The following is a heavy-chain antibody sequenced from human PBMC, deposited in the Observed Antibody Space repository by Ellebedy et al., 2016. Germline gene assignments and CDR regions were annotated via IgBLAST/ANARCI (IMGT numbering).Heavy chain of an antibody. J-gene: IGHJ3*02. V-gene: IGHV3-23*01. CDR1: GFTFSSYA. Sequence: GGSLRLXXAASGFTFSSYAMSWVRQAPGKGLEWVSAISGSGGSTYYADSVKGRFTISRDNSKNTLYLQMNSLRAEDTAVYYCATRFKIVVVPAAIGAFDIWGQGTMVTVSS. CDR3: ATRFKIVVVPAAIGAFDI. CDR2: ISGSGGST. D-gene: IGHD2-2*02.